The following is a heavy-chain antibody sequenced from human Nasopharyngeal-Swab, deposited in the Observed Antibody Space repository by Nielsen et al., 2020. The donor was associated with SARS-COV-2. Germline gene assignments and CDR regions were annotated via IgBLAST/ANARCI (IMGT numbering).Heavy chain of an antibody. Sequence: GGSLRLSCAASGFTFNSYAMSWVRQAPGKGLEWVSAISGSGGSTYYADSVKGRFTISRDNSKNTLYLQMNSLRAEDTAVYYCIAVAGPGSFDYWGQGTLVTVSS. CDR1: GFTFNSYA. D-gene: IGHD6-19*01. V-gene: IGHV3-23*01. CDR2: ISGSGGST. J-gene: IGHJ4*02. CDR3: IAVAGPGSFDY.